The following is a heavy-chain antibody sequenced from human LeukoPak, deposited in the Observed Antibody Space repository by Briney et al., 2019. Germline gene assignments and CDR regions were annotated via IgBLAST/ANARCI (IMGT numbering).Heavy chain of an antibody. CDR2: IYYSGST. Sequence: SETLSLTCTVSGGSISSSSYYWGWIRQPPGKGLEWIGSIYYSGSTYYNPSLKSRVTISVDTSKNQFSLKLSSVTAADTAVYYCARQGTYYDILTGYHRAQNFDYWGQGTLVTVSS. D-gene: IGHD3-9*01. J-gene: IGHJ4*02. CDR3: ARQGTYYDILTGYHRAQNFDY. V-gene: IGHV4-39*01. CDR1: GGSISSSSYY.